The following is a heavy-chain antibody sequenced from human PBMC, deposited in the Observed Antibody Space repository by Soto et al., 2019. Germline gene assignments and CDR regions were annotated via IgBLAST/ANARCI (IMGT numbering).Heavy chain of an antibody. J-gene: IGHJ4*02. CDR1: GGTCSSYA. CDR2: IIPIFGTA. CDR3: ASGGGSYGSGGRAFDY. D-gene: IGHD3-10*01. V-gene: IGHV1-69*01. Sequence: QVQLVQSGAEVKKPGSSVKVSCKASGGTCSSYAISWVRQAPGQGLEWMGGIIPIFGTANYAQKFQGRVTIPADEDTSTAYMEVSSLGSEDTAVYYCASGGGSYGSGGRAFDYGGQGTLVTVSS.